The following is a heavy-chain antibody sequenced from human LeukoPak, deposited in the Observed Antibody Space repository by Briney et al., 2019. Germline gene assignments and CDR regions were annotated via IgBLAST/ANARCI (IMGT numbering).Heavy chain of an antibody. D-gene: IGHD3/OR15-3a*01. CDR2: INPNSGGT. CDR3: ARVPGLVPFDY. CDR1: GHPFTGYY. J-gene: IGHJ4*02. Sequence: ASVKVSCKPSGHPFTGYYIYWVRQAPGQGLEWMGWINPNSGGTNYAQKFPGRVTMTRDTSISTAYMEMSRLRLDDAAVYYCARVPGLVPFDYWGQGTLVTVSS. V-gene: IGHV1-2*02.